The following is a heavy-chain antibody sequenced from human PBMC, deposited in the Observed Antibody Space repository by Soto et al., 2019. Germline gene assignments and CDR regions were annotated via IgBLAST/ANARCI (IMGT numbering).Heavy chain of an antibody. J-gene: IGHJ6*02. Sequence: EVRLEESGGGLIQPGGSLRLSCTAYGLGVRNNYMNWVRQAPGMGLEWVSVIYNDGTTYYADSVKGRFTLSRDTSKNTLSLQMDSLRAEDTAVYYCVRPLPSGRNYGMDVWGQGTTVTVSS. CDR3: VRPLPSGRNYGMDV. CDR2: IYNDGTT. CDR1: GLGVRNNY. V-gene: IGHV3-53*01. D-gene: IGHD3-10*01.